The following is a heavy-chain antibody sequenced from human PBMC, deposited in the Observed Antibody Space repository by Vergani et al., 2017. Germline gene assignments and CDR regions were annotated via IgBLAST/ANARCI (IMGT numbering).Heavy chain of an antibody. V-gene: IGHV3-23*01. J-gene: IGHJ4*02. D-gene: IGHD6-6*01. Sequence: EVQLLESGGGLVQPGGSLRLSCAASGFTFSSYAMSWVRQAPGKGLEWVSAISGSGGSTSYAASVKGRFTISRDNSKRTLCLQMNSLRAEDTPVYYCARDVQNSSPEYFAYWGQGTLVTVSS. CDR2: ISGSGGST. CDR1: GFTFSSYA. CDR3: ARDVQNSSPEYFAY.